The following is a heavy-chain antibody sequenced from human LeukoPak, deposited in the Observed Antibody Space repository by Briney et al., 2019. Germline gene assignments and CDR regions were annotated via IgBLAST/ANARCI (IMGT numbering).Heavy chain of an antibody. J-gene: IGHJ4*02. CDR3: ARDNFDY. CDR2: IYSGGST. Sequence: GRSLRLFCAASGFPVSRYYMRWARQAPGKGLEWVSVIYSGGSTYYADSVKGRFPISRGNSKNTLYLQMNRLRAEDTAVYYRARDNFDYWGQGTLVTVSS. CDR1: GFPVSRYY. V-gene: IGHV3-53*01.